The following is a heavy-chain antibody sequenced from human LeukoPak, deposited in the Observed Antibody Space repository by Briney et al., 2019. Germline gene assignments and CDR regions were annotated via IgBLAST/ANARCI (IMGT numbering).Heavy chain of an antibody. CDR1: GFTFSSYW. D-gene: IGHD3-3*01. CDR2: INSDGSST. J-gene: IGHJ5*02. V-gene: IGHV3-74*01. CDR3: ARARFWAGVVISDWFDP. Sequence: GGSLRLSCAASGFTFSSYWMHWVRQAPGKGLVWVSRINSDGSSTSYADSVKGRFTISRDNAKNTLYLQMNSLRAEDTAVYYYARARFWAGVVISDWFDPWGQGTLVTVSS.